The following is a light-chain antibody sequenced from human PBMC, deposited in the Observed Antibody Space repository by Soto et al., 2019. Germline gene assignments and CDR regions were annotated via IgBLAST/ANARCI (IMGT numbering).Light chain of an antibody. V-gene: IGLV2-8*01. CDR2: EVS. CDR3: SSYAGSNNYV. Sequence: QSALTQPPSASGSPGQSVTISCTGTSSDVGGYNSVSWYQHHPGKAPKLMIYEVSKRPSGVPDRFSGSKSANTASLTVSGLLAEDEADYYCSSYAGSNNYVFGTGTEVTVL. CDR1: SSDVGGYNS. J-gene: IGLJ1*01.